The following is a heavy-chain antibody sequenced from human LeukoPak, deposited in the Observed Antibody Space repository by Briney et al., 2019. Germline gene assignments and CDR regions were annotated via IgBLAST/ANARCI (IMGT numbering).Heavy chain of an antibody. D-gene: IGHD2-2*01. Sequence: GGSLRLSCAASGFTFTSYWMTWVRQAPGKGLEWVANTKHDGSERYYVDSVKGRFTISRDNAKNSLYLQMNSLRAEDTAVYYCARGPLGYCSVTSCSFDSWGQGTLVTVSS. CDR1: GFTFTSYW. CDR2: TKHDGSER. CDR3: ARGPLGYCSVTSCSFDS. V-gene: IGHV3-7*01. J-gene: IGHJ4*02.